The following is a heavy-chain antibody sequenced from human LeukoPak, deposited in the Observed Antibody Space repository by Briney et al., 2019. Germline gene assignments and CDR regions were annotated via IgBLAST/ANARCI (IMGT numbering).Heavy chain of an antibody. CDR2: IGSDGKT. V-gene: IGHV3-23*01. CDR1: GFPFSSYA. D-gene: IGHD3-10*01. Sequence: GGSLRLSCEASGFPFSSYAMTWVRQAPGKGLEWVSSIGSDGKTHYSESVKGRFVISRDNFGGMVFLQLNSLRAEDTAVYYCAKELWFVNSYYFDYWGQGTLVTVSS. CDR3: AKELWFVNSYYFDY. J-gene: IGHJ4*02.